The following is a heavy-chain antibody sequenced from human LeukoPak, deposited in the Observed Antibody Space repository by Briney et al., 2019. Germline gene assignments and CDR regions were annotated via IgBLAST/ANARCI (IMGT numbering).Heavy chain of an antibody. CDR2: ISSSSSTI. CDR1: GFTFSSYS. D-gene: IGHD1-26*01. V-gene: IGHV3-48*01. Sequence: HPGGSLRLSCAASGFTFSSYSMNWVRQAPGKGLEWVSYISSSSSTIYYADSVKGRFTISRDNAKNSLYLQMNSLRAEDTAVYYCAREEGSPARAFDIWGQGTMVTVSS. CDR3: AREEGSPARAFDI. J-gene: IGHJ3*02.